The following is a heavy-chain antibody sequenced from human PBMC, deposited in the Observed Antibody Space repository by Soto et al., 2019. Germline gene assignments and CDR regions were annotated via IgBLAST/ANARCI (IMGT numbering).Heavy chain of an antibody. CDR2: ISSVGSII. CDR1: GFTFSDYY. CDR3: ARDRTAKYYDSSGYSPRAFDI. V-gene: IGHV3-11*01. Sequence: GGSLRLSCAASGFTFSDYYMSWIRQAPGKGLEWVSYISSVGSIIYYADSVKGRFTISRDNAKNSLYLQMNSLRAEDTAVYYCARDRTAKYYDSSGYSPRAFDIWGQGTMVTVSS. D-gene: IGHD3-22*01. J-gene: IGHJ3*02.